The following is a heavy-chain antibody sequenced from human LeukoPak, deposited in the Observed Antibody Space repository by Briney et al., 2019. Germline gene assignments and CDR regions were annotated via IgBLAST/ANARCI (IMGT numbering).Heavy chain of an antibody. D-gene: IGHD6-13*01. CDR2: INPNSGGT. Sequence: ASVKVSCKASGYTFTGYYMHWVRQAPGQGLEWMGWINPNSGGTNYAQKFQGWVTMTRDTSISTAYMELSRLRSDDTAVYYCASSLNVEAAAFDPGGQETLVTFS. CDR3: ASSLNVEAAAFDP. CDR1: GYTFTGYY. V-gene: IGHV1-2*04. J-gene: IGHJ5*02.